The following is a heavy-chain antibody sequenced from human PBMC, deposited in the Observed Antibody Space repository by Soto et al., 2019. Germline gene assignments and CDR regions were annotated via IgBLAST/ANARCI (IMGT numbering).Heavy chain of an antibody. J-gene: IGHJ6*02. V-gene: IGHV4-59*01. CDR3: AGSGSSPYYYYYGMDV. CDR2: IYYSGST. CDR1: GGSISSYC. Sequence: PSETLSLTCTVSGGSISSYCRSWIRQPPGKGLEWIGYIYYSGSTNYNPSLKSRVTISVDTSKNQFSLKLSSVTAADAAVYYCAGSGSSPYYYYYGMDVWGQGTTVTVSS. D-gene: IGHD3-10*01.